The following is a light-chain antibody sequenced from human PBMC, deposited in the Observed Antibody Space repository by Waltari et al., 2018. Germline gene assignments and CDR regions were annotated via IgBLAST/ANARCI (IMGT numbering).Light chain of an antibody. CDR2: YAN. V-gene: IGKV1-13*02. CDR1: QGISSY. Sequence: IQMSQSPSSLSASVGDRVTITCRASQGISSYLNWYQQKPGKAPKLLIYYANSLASGVPSRFSGSGSGTEFTLTISSLQPEDFATYYCEQGNSYPFTFGPGTKLDIK. J-gene: IGKJ3*01. CDR3: EQGNSYPFT.